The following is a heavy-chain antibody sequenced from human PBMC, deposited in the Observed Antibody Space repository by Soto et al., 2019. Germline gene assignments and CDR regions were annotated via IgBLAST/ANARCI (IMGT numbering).Heavy chain of an antibody. V-gene: IGHV3-15*01. J-gene: IGHJ3*02. CDR3: TSDHDGNHEAVDI. Sequence: VGSLRLSCAASGFTFSNAWMSWVRQAPGKGLEWVGRIKSKTDGGTTDYAAPVKGRFTISGDDSKNTLYLQMNSLKTYDTAVYYCTSDHDGNHEAVDIWGQGIMVTVSS. CDR1: GFTFSNAW. D-gene: IGHD2-15*01. CDR2: IKSKTDGGTT.